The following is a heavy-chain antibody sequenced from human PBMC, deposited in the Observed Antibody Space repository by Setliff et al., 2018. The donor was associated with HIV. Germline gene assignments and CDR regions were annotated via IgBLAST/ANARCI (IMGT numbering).Heavy chain of an antibody. CDR1: GYTFTSYH. V-gene: IGHV1-46*01. CDR3: AGDVGYGDHGRAFDI. CDR2: INPSGGST. J-gene: IGHJ3*02. Sequence: ASVKVSCKASGYTFTSYHMYWVRQAPGQGLEWMGSINPSGGSTSYAQKFQGRVTMTRDTSTSTAYMELRSLRSDDTAMYYCAGDVGYGDHGRAFDIWGQGTMVTVSS. D-gene: IGHD4-17*01.